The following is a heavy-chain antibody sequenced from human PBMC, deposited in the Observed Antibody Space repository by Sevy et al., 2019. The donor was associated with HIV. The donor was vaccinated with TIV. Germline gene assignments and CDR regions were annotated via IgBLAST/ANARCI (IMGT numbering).Heavy chain of an antibody. D-gene: IGHD3-22*01. V-gene: IGHV3-21*01. CDR1: GFTFSSYS. Sequence: GGSLRLSCAASGFTFSSYSMNWVRQAPGKGLEWVSSISSSSSYIYYADSVKGRFTISRDNAKNSLYLQMNSLRSEDTAVYYCARPFYYYDSSGYYPFDYCGQGTLVTVSS. J-gene: IGHJ4*02. CDR2: ISSSSSYI. CDR3: ARPFYYYDSSGYYPFDY.